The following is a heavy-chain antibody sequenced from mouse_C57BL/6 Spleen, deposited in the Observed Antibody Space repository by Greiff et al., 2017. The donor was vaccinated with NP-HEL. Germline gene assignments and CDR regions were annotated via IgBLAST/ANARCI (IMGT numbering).Heavy chain of an antibody. CDR2: IDPSDSET. CDR1: GYTFTSYW. V-gene: IGHV1-52*01. D-gene: IGHD2-1*01. CDR3: ARRNYPHWYFDV. J-gene: IGHJ1*03. Sequence: VQLQQPGAELVRPGSSVKLSCKASGYTFTSYWMHWVKQRPIQGLEWIGNIDPSDSETHYNQKFKDKATLTVDKSSSTAYMQLSSLTSEDSAVYYCARRNYPHWYFDVWGTGTTVTVSS.